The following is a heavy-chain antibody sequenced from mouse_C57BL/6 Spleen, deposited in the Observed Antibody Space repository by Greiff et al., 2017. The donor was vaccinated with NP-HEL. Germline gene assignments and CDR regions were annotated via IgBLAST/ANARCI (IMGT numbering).Heavy chain of an antibody. CDR2: ISYDGSN. Sequence: EVKLQESGPGLVKPSQSLSLTCSVTGYSITSGYYWNWIRQFPGNKLEWMGYISYDGSNNYNPSLKNRISITRDTSKNQFFLKLNSVTTEDTATYYCASGPDDYDGYWYFDVWGTGTTVTVSS. D-gene: IGHD2-4*01. V-gene: IGHV3-6*01. CDR1: GYSITSGYY. J-gene: IGHJ1*03. CDR3: ASGPDDYDGYWYFDV.